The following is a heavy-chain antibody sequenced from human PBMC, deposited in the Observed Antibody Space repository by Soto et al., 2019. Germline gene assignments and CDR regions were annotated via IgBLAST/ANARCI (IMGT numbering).Heavy chain of an antibody. CDR1: GYTFTSYA. V-gene: IGHV1-3*01. D-gene: IGHD3-3*01. J-gene: IGHJ4*02. CDR3: ARPWYYDFWSGPIIL. Sequence: ASVKVSCKASGYTFTSYAMHWVRQAPGQRLEWMGWINAGNGNTKYSQKFQGRVTITRDTSTSTAYMELSSLRSEDTAVYYCARPWYYDFWSGPIILWGQGTLVTVSS. CDR2: INAGNGNT.